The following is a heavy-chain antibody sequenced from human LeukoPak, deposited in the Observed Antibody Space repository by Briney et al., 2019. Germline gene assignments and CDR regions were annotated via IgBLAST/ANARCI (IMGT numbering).Heavy chain of an antibody. Sequence: ASVKVSCKASGYTFTSYYMHWVRQAPGQGLEWMGIINPSGGSTSYAQKFQGRVSMTRDTSTSTVYMELSSLRSEDTAEYYCARDHGYSSGWYTGGDFDYWGQGTLVTVSS. CDR1: GYTFTSYY. CDR2: INPSGGST. J-gene: IGHJ4*02. D-gene: IGHD6-19*01. CDR3: ARDHGYSSGWYTGGDFDY. V-gene: IGHV1-46*03.